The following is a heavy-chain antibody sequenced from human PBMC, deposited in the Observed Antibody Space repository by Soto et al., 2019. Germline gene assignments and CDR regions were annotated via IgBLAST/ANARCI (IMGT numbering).Heavy chain of an antibody. D-gene: IGHD2-15*01. CDR2: IWSAGLT. Sequence: GGSLRLSCAASGCTVSSKYMNWVRQAPGKGLEWVSIIWSAGLTYYADSVRGRLTISRDISKNILFLQMNNLRAEDSAIYYCARELPPDLWGQGTLVTVSS. V-gene: IGHV3-53*01. CDR1: GCTVSSKY. J-gene: IGHJ5*02. CDR3: ARELPPDL.